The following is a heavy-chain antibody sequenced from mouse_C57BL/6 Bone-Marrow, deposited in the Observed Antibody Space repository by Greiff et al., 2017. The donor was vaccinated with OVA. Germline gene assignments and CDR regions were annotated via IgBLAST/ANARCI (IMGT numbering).Heavy chain of an antibody. D-gene: IGHD3-2*02. V-gene: IGHV1-81*01. J-gene: IGHJ3*01. Sequence: VKLQESGAELARPGASVKLSCKASGYTFTSYGISWVKQRTGQGLEWIGEIYPRSGNTYYNEKFKGKATLTADKSSSTAYMELRSLTSEDSAVYFCARRTAQATLGAYWGQGTLVTVSA. CDR3: ARRTAQATLGAY. CDR1: GYTFTSYG. CDR2: IYPRSGNT.